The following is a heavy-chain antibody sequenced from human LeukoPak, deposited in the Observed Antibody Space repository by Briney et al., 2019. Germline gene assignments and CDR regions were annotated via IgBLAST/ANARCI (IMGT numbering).Heavy chain of an antibody. CDR2: MNTNTGNT. CDR3: ARGTIGGATSDY. V-gene: IGHV1-8*01. Sequence: ASVKVSCKPSGYTFTSYDINWVRQATGQGLEWMGWMNTNTGNTGYAQKFQDRVTMTRDTSITTAYMELNSLRSEDTAVYYCARGTIGGATSDYWGRGTLVTVSS. D-gene: IGHD1-26*01. CDR1: GYTFTSYD. J-gene: IGHJ4*02.